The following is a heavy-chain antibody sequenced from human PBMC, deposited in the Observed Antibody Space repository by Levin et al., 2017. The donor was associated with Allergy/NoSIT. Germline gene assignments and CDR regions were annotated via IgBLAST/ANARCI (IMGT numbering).Heavy chain of an antibody. Sequence: SETLSLTCAVYGGSFSGYYWSWIRQPPGKGLEWIGEINHSGSTNYNPSLKSRVTISVDTSKNQFSLKLSSVTAADTAVYYCARVLWYGSGSYYNLHYFDYWGQGTLVTVSS. CDR2: INHSGST. J-gene: IGHJ4*02. D-gene: IGHD3-10*01. V-gene: IGHV4-34*01. CDR3: ARVLWYGSGSYYNLHYFDY. CDR1: GGSFSGYY.